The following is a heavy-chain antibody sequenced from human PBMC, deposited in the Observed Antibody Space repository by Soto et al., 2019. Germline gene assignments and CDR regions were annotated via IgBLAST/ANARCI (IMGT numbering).Heavy chain of an antibody. J-gene: IGHJ4*02. CDR1: GFTFRSYG. CDR3: VRGGNLGFDY. V-gene: IGHV3-30*03. D-gene: IGHD2-21*02. Sequence: PGGSLRLSCAASGFTFRSYGMHWVRQAPGKGLEWVAVISYDGSNKYYADSVKGRFTISRDNSKNTLYLQMNSLRAEDTAVYYCVRGGNLGFDYWGQGTLVTVSS. CDR2: ISYDGSNK.